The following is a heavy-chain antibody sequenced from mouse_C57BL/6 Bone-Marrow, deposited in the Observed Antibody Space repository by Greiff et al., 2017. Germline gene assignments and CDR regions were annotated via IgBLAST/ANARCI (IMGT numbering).Heavy chain of an antibody. CDR2: ISNGGGST. Sequence: EVHLVESGGGLVQPGGSLKLSCAASGFTFSDYYMYWVRQTPEKRLEWVAYISNGGGSTYYPDTVKGRFTISRDNAKNTLYLQMSRLKSEDTAMYYCARQGNYLFYAMDYWGQGTSVTVSS. CDR1: GFTFSDYY. D-gene: IGHD2-1*01. CDR3: ARQGNYLFYAMDY. V-gene: IGHV5-12*01. J-gene: IGHJ4*01.